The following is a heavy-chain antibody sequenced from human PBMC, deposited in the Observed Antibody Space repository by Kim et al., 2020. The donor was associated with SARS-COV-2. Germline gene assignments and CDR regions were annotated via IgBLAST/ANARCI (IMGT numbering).Heavy chain of an antibody. J-gene: IGHJ5*02. CDR1: GGSLDTYY. Sequence: SETLSLTCTVSGGSLDTYYWSWIRQSPGKGLEWIGHIYHAGGTKYNPSLKSRVTISIDMSKKHFSLKLTSMTAADTAVYYCAREGYTGVDWFDPWGQGILVTVSS. CDR2: IYHAGGT. D-gene: IGHD2-2*02. CDR3: AREGYTGVDWFDP. V-gene: IGHV4-59*13.